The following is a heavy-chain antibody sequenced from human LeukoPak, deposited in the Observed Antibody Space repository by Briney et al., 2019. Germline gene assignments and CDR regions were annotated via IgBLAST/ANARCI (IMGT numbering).Heavy chain of an antibody. CDR2: ISSSGSTI. Sequence: GGSLRLSCAASGFTFSDYYMSWIRQAPGKGLEWVSYISSSGSTIYYADSVKGRFTISRDNAKNSLYLQMNSLRAEDTAVYYCARPLLKYYYGSGLSDAFDIWGQGTMVTVSS. D-gene: IGHD3-10*01. V-gene: IGHV3-11*04. CDR3: ARPLLKYYYGSGLSDAFDI. CDR1: GFTFSDYY. J-gene: IGHJ3*02.